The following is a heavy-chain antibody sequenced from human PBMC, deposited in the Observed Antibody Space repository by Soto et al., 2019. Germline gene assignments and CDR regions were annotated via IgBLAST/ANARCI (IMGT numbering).Heavy chain of an antibody. Sequence: GGCVRLSCAASGFTFSSYNMNWVRQAPGKGLEWVSSISSSSSYIYYADSVKGRFTISRDNAKNSLYLQMNSLRAEDTAFYYCVRGASLNFDYWGQGTLVTVSS. D-gene: IGHD1-26*01. J-gene: IGHJ4*02. V-gene: IGHV3-21*04. CDR3: VRGASLNFDY. CDR2: ISSSSSYI. CDR1: GFTFSSYN.